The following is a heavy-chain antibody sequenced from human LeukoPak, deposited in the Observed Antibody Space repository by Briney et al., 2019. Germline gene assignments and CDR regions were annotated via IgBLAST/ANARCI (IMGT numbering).Heavy chain of an antibody. V-gene: IGHV4-31*03. J-gene: IGHJ4*02. CDR3: AIPLGSGN. CDR2: VYYSGGT. Sequence: PSQTLSLTCTVSGDSVSSGAYYWNWIRQHPGKGLEWLGYVYYSGGTYYNPSLKSRVTISVDTSKNQFSLKLSSVTAADTAVYYCAIPLGSGNWGQGTLVTVSS. D-gene: IGHD3-10*01. CDR1: GDSVSSGAYY.